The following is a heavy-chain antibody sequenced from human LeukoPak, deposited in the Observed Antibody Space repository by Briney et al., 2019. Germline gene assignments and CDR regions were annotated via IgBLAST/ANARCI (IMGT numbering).Heavy chain of an antibody. Sequence: PGGSLRLSCAASGFTFSNAWLNWVRQAPGKGLEWVSAISGSGGSTYYADSVKGRFTISRDNSKNTLYLQMNSLRAEDTAVYYCAKDSWYYYGSGSYLDYWGQGTLVTVPS. J-gene: IGHJ4*02. CDR2: ISGSGGST. CDR1: GFTFSNAW. V-gene: IGHV3-23*01. D-gene: IGHD3-10*01. CDR3: AKDSWYYYGSGSYLDY.